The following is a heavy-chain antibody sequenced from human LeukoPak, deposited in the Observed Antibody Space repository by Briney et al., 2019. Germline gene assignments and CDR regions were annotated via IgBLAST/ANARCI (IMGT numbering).Heavy chain of an antibody. Sequence: PGGSLRLSCAASGFTFRGYGMRWVRQAPGKGLDWVATIAYDGSQIHYADSVQGGFNTTRDNTKNTLFLQMNSLRAEKTAVYYCARAWSYFDLWGQGTWVTVAS. CDR2: IAYDGSQI. CDR1: GFTFRGYG. V-gene: IGHV3-33*05. J-gene: IGHJ4*02. CDR3: ARAWSYFDL. D-gene: IGHD3-3*01.